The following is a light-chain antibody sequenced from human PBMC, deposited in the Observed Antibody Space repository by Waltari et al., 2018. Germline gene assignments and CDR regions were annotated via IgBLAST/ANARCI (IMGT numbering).Light chain of an antibody. J-gene: IGKJ2*01. CDR1: QSLRNK. Sequence: EPVMTLSPATLSVSPGERATFSCWASQSLRNKLAWYQQKVGQAPRLLIYDSSTRATGIPDRFSGSGSGTEFTLTISSLQSEDFAVYYCQQYNNWPFYTFGQGTKLEI. CDR3: QQYNNWPFYT. CDR2: DSS. V-gene: IGKV3-15*01.